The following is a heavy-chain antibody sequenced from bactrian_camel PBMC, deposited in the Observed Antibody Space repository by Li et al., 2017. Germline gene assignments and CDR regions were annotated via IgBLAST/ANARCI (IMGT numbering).Heavy chain of an antibody. Sequence: VQLVESGGALVQPGGSLRLSCAASGFTFSSSVMSWVRQAPGKGLEWVGFIYSGKGAYYAASVKGRFTISRDNAKNTVYLQMNCLKPEDTAVYYCAARSRFASVSACWSGAATFDFWGPGTQVTVS. CDR1: GFTFSSSV. D-gene: IGHD1*01. V-gene: IGHV3S10*01. J-gene: IGHJ4*01. CDR3: AARSRFASVSACWSGAATFDF. CDR2: IYSGKGA.